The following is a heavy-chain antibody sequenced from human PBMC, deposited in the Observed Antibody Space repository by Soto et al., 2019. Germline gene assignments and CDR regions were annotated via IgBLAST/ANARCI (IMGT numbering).Heavy chain of an antibody. CDR1: GASISSGNYY. D-gene: IGHD2-21*02. CDR3: ASSYCGGDCYYYYWYGIDV. V-gene: IGHV4-30-4*01. J-gene: IGHJ6*02. Sequence: QVQLQESGPGLVKPSETLSLTCTVSGASISSGNYYWRWIRQPPGKGLEWIGYFYNSGDTFYNPSLKSRVTISLRTSKNQFSLKVDSVTAADTAVYYCASSYCGGDCYYYYWYGIDVWGQGTAVTVSS. CDR2: FYNSGDT.